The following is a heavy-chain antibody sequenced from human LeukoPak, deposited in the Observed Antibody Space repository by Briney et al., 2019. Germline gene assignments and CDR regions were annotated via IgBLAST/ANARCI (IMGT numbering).Heavy chain of an antibody. J-gene: IGHJ2*01. CDR1: GFTFDDYA. D-gene: IGHD4-11*01. V-gene: IGHV3-43*02. CDR2: ISGDGLII. Sequence: TGGSLRLSCVASGFTFDDYAMHWVRQVPGKGLEWVSLISGDGLIIYYADSVKGRFTISRDNSKNSLYLRMNSLRTEDTALYYCAKDVLVTTGWYFDLWGRGTLLAVSS. CDR3: AKDVLVTTGWYFDL.